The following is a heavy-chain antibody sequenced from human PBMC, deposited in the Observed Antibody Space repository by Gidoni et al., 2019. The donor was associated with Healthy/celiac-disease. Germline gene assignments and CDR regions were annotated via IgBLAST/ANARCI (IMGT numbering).Heavy chain of an antibody. Sequence: EVQLLESGGGLVQPGGSLRLSCAASGFTFSSYAMSWVRQAPGQGLEWVSAISGSCGSTYYADSVKGRFTISRDNSKTTLYLQMNSLRAEDTAVYYCAKEIASGYSYGPFDYWGQGTLVTVSS. D-gene: IGHD5-18*01. V-gene: IGHV3-23*01. CDR1: GFTFSSYA. CDR2: ISGSCGST. CDR3: AKEIASGYSYGPFDY. J-gene: IGHJ4*02.